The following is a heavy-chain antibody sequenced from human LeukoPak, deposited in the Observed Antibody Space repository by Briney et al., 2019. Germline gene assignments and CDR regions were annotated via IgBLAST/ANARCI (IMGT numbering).Heavy chain of an antibody. V-gene: IGHV3-21*01. Sequence: GGSLRLSCAASGFTFSSYSMNWVRQAPGKGLEWVSSISSSSSYIYYADSVKGRFTISRDNSKHTAYLQMSGLTTDDTGVYYCGKDQVPMDVWAKGPRSPSP. CDR3: GKDQVPMDV. CDR1: GFTFSSYS. J-gene: IGHJ6*03. CDR2: ISSSSSYI.